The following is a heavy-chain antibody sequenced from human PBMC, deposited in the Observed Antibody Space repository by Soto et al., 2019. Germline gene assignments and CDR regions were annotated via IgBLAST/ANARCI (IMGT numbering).Heavy chain of an antibody. Sequence: EVQLLESGGGLVQPGGSLRLSCAGFGFTFSNYAMNWVCQAPGKGLEWVSSISGGGTRYYADSVKGRFTISRDNSKNTLYLQMNSLRAEDTGLFYCAKAAHSNGYYYFDYWGQGTLVTVSS. CDR2: ISGGGTR. V-gene: IGHV3-23*01. CDR1: GFTFSNYA. D-gene: IGHD6-19*01. J-gene: IGHJ4*02. CDR3: AKAAHSNGYYYFDY.